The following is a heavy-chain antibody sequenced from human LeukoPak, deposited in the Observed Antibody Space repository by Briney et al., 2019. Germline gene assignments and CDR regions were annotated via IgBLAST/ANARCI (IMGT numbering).Heavy chain of an antibody. D-gene: IGHD1-26*01. CDR2: ISYDGSNK. Sequence: GRSLRLSCAASGFTFSTYGMHWVSQAPGKGLEWVAVISYDGSNKFYADSVKGRFTISRDNSKNTLYLQMNSLRAEDTAVYYCAKDCGGTKWELGRDYFDYWGQGTLVTVSS. J-gene: IGHJ4*02. CDR3: AKDCGGTKWELGRDYFDY. CDR1: GFTFSTYG. V-gene: IGHV3-30*18.